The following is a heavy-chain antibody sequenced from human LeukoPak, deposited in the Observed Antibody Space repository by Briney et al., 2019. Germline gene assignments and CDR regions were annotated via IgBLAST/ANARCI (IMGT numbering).Heavy chain of an antibody. D-gene: IGHD4-23*01. CDR3: ARERREKLEAFYYYMDV. Sequence: GGSLRLSCAASGFTFSDYYMSWIRQAPGKGLEWVSYISSSGSTIYYADSVKGRFAISRDNAKNSLYLQMNSLRAEDTAVYYCARERREKLEAFYYYMDVWGKGTTVTVSS. CDR2: ISSSGSTI. J-gene: IGHJ6*03. V-gene: IGHV3-11*01. CDR1: GFTFSDYY.